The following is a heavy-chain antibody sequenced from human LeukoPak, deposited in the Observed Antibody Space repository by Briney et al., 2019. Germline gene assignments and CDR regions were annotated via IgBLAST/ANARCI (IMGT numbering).Heavy chain of an antibody. Sequence: GGSLRLSCAASGFTFSSYAMSWVRQAPGKGLQWVSAISGSGGGTYYADAVKGRFTISRDNSKNTLYLQMNSLRAEDTAVYYCAKHVTGGHDSIDSWGQGTLVTVSS. D-gene: IGHD5-12*01. J-gene: IGHJ4*02. V-gene: IGHV3-23*01. CDR2: ISGSGGGT. CDR1: GFTFSSYA. CDR3: AKHVTGGHDSIDS.